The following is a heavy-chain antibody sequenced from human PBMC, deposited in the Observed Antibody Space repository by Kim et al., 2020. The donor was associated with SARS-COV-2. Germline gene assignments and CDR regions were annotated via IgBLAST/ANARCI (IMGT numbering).Heavy chain of an antibody. V-gene: IGHV3-7*03. CDR1: GFTFNNYV. CDR3: ARPRYRGMDV. D-gene: IGHD3-16*02. J-gene: IGHJ6*02. Sequence: GGSLRLSCAASGFTFNNYVMNWVRQAPGKGLEWVATIKEDGGEMYYVDSVKGRFTVSRDNAKSSLYLQMNSLRAEDTAVYYCARPRYRGMDVWGQGTAVTVSS. CDR2: IKEDGGEM.